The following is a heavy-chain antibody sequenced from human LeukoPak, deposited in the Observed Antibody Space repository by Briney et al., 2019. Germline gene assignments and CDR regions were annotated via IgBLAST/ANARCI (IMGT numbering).Heavy chain of an antibody. D-gene: IGHD2-2*01. J-gene: IGHJ1*01. CDR1: GFTFSSYW. CDR2: INSDGSST. V-gene: IGHV3-74*01. CDR3: ARGPRWVVVPAAMNEYFQH. Sequence: GGSLRLSCAASGFTFSSYWMHWVRQAPGKGLVWVSRINSDGSSTSYADSVKGRFTVSRDNAKNTLYLQMNSLRAEGTAVYYCARGPRWVVVPAAMNEYFQHWGQGTLVTVSS.